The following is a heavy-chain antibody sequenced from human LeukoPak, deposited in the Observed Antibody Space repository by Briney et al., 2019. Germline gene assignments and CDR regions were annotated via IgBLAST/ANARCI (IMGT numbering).Heavy chain of an antibody. CDR2: ISGSGGST. CDR1: GFTFSSYA. CDR3: ARGGRIAVAPFDY. J-gene: IGHJ4*02. Sequence: PGGSLRLSCAASGFTFSSYAMSWVRQAPGKGLEWVSAISGSGGSTYYADSVKGRFTISRDNSKNTLYLQMNSLRAEDTAVYYCARGGRIAVAPFDYWGQGTLVTVSS. V-gene: IGHV3-23*01. D-gene: IGHD6-19*01.